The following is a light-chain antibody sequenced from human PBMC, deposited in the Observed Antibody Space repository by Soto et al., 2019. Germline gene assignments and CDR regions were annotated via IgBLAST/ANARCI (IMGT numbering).Light chain of an antibody. CDR3: AAWDDSLNGVV. Sequence: QYVLTQPPLASGTPGQRVTISCSGSSSNIGSNTVNWYQQLPGTAPKLLIYSNNQRPSGVPDRFSGSKSGTSASLAISGLQSEDEADYYCAAWDDSLNGVVFGGGTKVTVL. CDR2: SNN. V-gene: IGLV1-44*01. J-gene: IGLJ2*01. CDR1: SSNIGSNT.